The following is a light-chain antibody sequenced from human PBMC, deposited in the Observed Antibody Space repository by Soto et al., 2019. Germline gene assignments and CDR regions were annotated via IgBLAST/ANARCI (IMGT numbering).Light chain of an antibody. Sequence: ALTQPASVSGSPGQSITISCTGTSSDVGGYNYVSWYQQHPGKAPKLMIYEVSNRPSGVSNRFSGSKSGNTASLTISGLQAEDEADYYCSSYTSSSTLFGTGTKVTVL. V-gene: IGLV2-14*01. CDR2: EVS. CDR1: SSDVGGYNY. J-gene: IGLJ1*01. CDR3: SSYTSSSTL.